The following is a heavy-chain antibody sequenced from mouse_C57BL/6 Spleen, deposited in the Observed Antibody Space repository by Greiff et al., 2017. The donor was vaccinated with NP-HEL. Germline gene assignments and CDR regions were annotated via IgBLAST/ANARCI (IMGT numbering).Heavy chain of an antibody. J-gene: IGHJ4*01. D-gene: IGHD2-4*01. CDR1: GYSITSGYY. V-gene: IGHV3-6*01. CDR2: ISYDGSN. Sequence: ESGPGLVKPSQSLSLTCPVTGYSITSGYYWHWIRQFPGNTLEWMGYISYDGSNNYNPSLKNRISITRDTSKNQFFLKLNSVTTEDTATYYCAREDYDRGDAMDYWGQGTSVTVSS. CDR3: AREDYDRGDAMDY.